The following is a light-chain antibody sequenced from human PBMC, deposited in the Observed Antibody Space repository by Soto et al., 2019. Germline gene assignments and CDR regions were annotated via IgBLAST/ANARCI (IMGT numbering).Light chain of an antibody. CDR2: EVS. J-gene: IGLJ1*01. Sequence: SVLTXPASVSGSPGQSITISCTGTSSDVGGYDYVSWYQLHPGKAPKLMVFEVSNRPSGVSYRFSGSKSGNTASLTISGLQAEDEAVYFCSSYSISTAYLFGTGTKVTVL. V-gene: IGLV2-14*01. CDR1: SSDVGGYDY. CDR3: SSYSISTAYL.